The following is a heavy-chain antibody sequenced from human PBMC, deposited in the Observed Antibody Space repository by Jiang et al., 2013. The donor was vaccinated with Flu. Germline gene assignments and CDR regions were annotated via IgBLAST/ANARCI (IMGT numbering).Heavy chain of an antibody. D-gene: IGHD3-9*01. J-gene: IGHJ4*02. V-gene: IGHV3-7*03. CDR2: IKQDGSEK. CDR3: ARANFESFDY. Sequence: AASGFTFSSYWMSWVRQASREGDVEWVANIKQDGSEKYYVDSVKGRFTISRDNAKNSLYLQMNSLRAEDTAVYYCARANFESFDYWGQGTLVTVSS. CDR1: GFTFSSYW.